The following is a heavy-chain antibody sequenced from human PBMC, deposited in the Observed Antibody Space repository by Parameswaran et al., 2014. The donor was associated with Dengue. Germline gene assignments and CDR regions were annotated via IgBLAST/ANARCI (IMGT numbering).Heavy chain of an antibody. V-gene: IGHV1-2*02. D-gene: IGHD6-19*01. Sequence: VRQAPGKGLEWMGWINPNSGGTNYAQKFQGRVTMTRDTSISTAYMELSRLRSDDTAVYYCARDFSSGYPFDYWGQGTLVTVSS. CDR2: INPNSGGT. J-gene: IGHJ4*02. CDR3: ARDFSSGYPFDY.